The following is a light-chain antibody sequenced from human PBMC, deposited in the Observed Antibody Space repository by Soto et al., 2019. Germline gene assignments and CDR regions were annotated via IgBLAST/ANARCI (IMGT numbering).Light chain of an antibody. CDR3: AAWDDSLHGWV. CDR1: SSNIGSNT. V-gene: IGLV1-44*01. Sequence: QLVLTQPPSASGTPGQRVTISCSGSSSNIGSNTVNWYQQLPGTAPKLLIYSTDQRPSGVPDRFSGSRSGTSASLAISGLRSEDEADYYCAAWDDSLHGWVFGGGTKLTVL. CDR2: STD. J-gene: IGLJ3*02.